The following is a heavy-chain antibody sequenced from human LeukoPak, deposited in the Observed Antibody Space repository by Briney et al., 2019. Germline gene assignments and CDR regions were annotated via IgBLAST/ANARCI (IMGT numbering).Heavy chain of an antibody. V-gene: IGHV4-59*01. CDR3: AKATGYSTIYCFDP. CDR2: IYYSGTP. J-gene: IGHJ5*02. Sequence: PSETLSLTCAVSGGSLRSSHWSWSRQPPGEGLEFIGYIYYSGTPNYNPSPESRVTMSVDTSKNHFSLKLNSVTAADAAAYYYAKATGYSTIYCFDPWGQGTLVTVSS. CDR1: GGSLRSSH. D-gene: IGHD6-13*01.